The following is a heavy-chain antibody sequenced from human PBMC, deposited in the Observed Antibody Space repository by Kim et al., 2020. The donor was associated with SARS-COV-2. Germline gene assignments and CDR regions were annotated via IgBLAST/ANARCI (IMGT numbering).Heavy chain of an antibody. CDR2: GSAM. J-gene: IGHJ4*02. Sequence: GSAMYYADALKGRFTISRDDAKNSLYLQMNSLRAEYTAVYYCARKYYAFDYWGQGTLVTVSS. CDR3: ARKYYAFDY. V-gene: IGHV3-48*03. D-gene: IGHD3-3*01.